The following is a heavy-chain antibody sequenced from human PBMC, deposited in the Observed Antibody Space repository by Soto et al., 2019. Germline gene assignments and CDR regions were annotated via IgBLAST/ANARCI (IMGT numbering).Heavy chain of an antibody. CDR2: ISGSGVDT. Sequence: EVQLLQSGGGSVQPGGSLRLSWEASGFTFSSYCMTWVRQAPGKGLDWVAGISGSGVDTKYADSVKGRFIIARDNSKNKMYLQMNNLRVEDMAVYFCAKGGAYCYGDCTRAHWGQGTLVTVSS. D-gene: IGHD2-21*02. CDR1: GFTFSSYC. CDR3: AKGGAYCYGDCTRAH. V-gene: IGHV3-23*01. J-gene: IGHJ4*02.